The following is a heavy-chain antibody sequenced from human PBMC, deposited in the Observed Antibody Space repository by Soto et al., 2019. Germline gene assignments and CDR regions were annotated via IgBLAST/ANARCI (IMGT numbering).Heavy chain of an antibody. CDR2: IFSSGST. V-gene: IGHV4-4*07. CDR1: GGSITDYS. Sequence: SETLSLTCTVSGGSITDYSWVWIRQPAGKGLEWIGRIFSSGSTNYNPSLKGRITMSLDTSRNQFSLKLNSATATDTAVYFCARDQGVVVTADNWFDPWGQGIMVTVYS. CDR3: ARDQGVVVTADNWFDP. J-gene: IGHJ5*02. D-gene: IGHD2-21*02.